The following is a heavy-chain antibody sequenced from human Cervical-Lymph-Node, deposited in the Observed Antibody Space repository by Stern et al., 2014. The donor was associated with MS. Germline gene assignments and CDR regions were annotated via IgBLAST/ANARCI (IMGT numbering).Heavy chain of an antibody. CDR3: VRLWGSGTH. J-gene: IGHJ4*02. V-gene: IGHV3-73*02. D-gene: IGHD1-26*01. Sequence: EEKLVESGGGLVQRGGSLRRSCEASGFIFSGSAIHWVRQAPGKGLEWAGRIRSKANNYSTAYVASGEGRFTISRDDSQNTTFLQMNSLKIEDTAVYFCVRLWGSGTHWGQGSLVTVYS. CDR1: GFIFSGSA. CDR2: IRSKANNYST.